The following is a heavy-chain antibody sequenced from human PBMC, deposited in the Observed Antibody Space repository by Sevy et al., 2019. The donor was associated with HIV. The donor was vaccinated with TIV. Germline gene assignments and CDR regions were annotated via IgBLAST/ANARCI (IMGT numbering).Heavy chain of an antibody. Sequence: GGSLRLSCAASGFTFSSYGMHWVRQAPGKGLEWVAVISYDGSNKYYADSVKGRFTISRDNSKNTLYLQMNSLRAEDTAVYYWAKKGGILGYWYFDLWGRGTLVTVSS. D-gene: IGHD3-16*01. CDR2: ISYDGSNK. J-gene: IGHJ2*01. V-gene: IGHV3-30*18. CDR3: AKKGGILGYWYFDL. CDR1: GFTFSSYG.